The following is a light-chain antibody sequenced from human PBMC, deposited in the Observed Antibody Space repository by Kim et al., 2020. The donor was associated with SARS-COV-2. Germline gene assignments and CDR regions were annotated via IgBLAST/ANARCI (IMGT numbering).Light chain of an antibody. CDR1: RSVSTSY. V-gene: IGKV3-20*01. CDR3: QQYGSSPRT. Sequence: APGQRATLSCRASRSVSTSYLAWYQQKPGQAPRLLIYGASNKATGIPDRFSGSGSGTDFTLTISRLEPEDFALYYCQQYGSSPRTFGQGTKVEIK. J-gene: IGKJ1*01. CDR2: GAS.